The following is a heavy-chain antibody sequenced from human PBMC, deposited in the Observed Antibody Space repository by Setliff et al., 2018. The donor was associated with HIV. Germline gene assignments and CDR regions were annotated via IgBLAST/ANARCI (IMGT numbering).Heavy chain of an antibody. Sequence: SETLSLTCTVSGDSVSFYYWSWIRQSPGRGLEWLAYISDSGSTNYNPSLKSRVTMSLDTSKNQFSLNLSSVTTADTSVYYCARGLRPAYYYIDVWGKGTTVTVSS. J-gene: IGHJ6*03. CDR2: ISDSGST. V-gene: IGHV4-59*02. CDR3: ARGLRPAYYYIDV. D-gene: IGHD6-6*01. CDR1: GDSVSFYY.